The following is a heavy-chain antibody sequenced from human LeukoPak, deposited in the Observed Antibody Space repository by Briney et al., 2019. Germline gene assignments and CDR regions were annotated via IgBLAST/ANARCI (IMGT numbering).Heavy chain of an antibody. CDR3: VRGEQYLESNWFDP. Sequence: GGSLRLSCAASGFDFGAHEMDWVRQAPGKGLEWVGRIRNKAHTFSTEYAASVRGRFTVSRDDSKNSLSLQMNSLRSEDTAVYYCVRGEQYLESNWFDPWGQGTLVTVSS. D-gene: IGHD6-13*01. J-gene: IGHJ5*02. CDR1: GFDFGAHE. CDR2: IRNKAHTFST. V-gene: IGHV3-72*01.